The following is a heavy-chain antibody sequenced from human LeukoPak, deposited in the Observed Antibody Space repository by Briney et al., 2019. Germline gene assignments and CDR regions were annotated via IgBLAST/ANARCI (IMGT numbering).Heavy chain of an antibody. D-gene: IGHD4-17*01. CDR2: IKQDGSEK. CDR3: ARDSRSDYGDYLYYFDY. J-gene: IGHJ4*02. CDR1: GFTFSSYA. V-gene: IGHV3-7*01. Sequence: GGSLRLSCAASGFTFSSYAMHCVRQAPGKGLEWVANIKQDGSEKYYVDSVKGRFTISRDNAKNSMSLQINSLRAEDTAVYYCARDSRSDYGDYLYYFDYWGQGTLVTVSS.